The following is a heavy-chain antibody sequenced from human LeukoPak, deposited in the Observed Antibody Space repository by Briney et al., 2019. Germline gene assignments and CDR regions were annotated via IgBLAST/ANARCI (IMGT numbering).Heavy chain of an antibody. D-gene: IGHD2-2*01. CDR2: ISYDGSNK. J-gene: IGHJ4*02. CDR1: GFTFSSYA. Sequence: QAGGSLRLSCAASGFTFSSYAMHWVRQAPGKGLEWVAVISYDGSNKYYADSVKGRFTISRDNAKNSLYLQMDSLRAEDTAVYYCARSSHLVLVASPLGYWGQGTLVTVAS. CDR3: ARSSHLVLVASPLGY. V-gene: IGHV3-30*04.